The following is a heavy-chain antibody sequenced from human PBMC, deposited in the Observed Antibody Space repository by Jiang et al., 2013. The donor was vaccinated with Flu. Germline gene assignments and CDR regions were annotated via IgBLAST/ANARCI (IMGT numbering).Heavy chain of an antibody. V-gene: IGHV3-43D*03. Sequence: TFDDYAMLWVRQAPGKGLEWVSLISWDGISSYYADSVKGRFTISRDNSKNSLYLQMNSLRAEDTALYYCAKVGDYGVVDYWYFDLWGRGTLVTVSS. CDR2: ISWDGISS. CDR3: AKVGDYGVVDYWYFDL. D-gene: IGHD4-17*01. CDR1: TFDDYA. J-gene: IGHJ2*01.